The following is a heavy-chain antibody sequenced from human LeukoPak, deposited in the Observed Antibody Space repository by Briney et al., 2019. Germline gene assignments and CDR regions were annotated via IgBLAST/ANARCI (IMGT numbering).Heavy chain of an antibody. J-gene: IGHJ4*02. CDR1: GFTFSSYA. CDR3: AKTLHVYYYHGLGTEFDY. Sequence: GGSLRLSCAASGFTFSSYAMHWVRQAPGKGLEWVAFIRYDGSNKYYADSVKGRFTISRDNSKNTLYLQMSSLRAEDTAVYYCAKTLHVYYYHGLGTEFDYWGQGTLVTVSS. V-gene: IGHV3-30*02. D-gene: IGHD3-10*01. CDR2: IRYDGSNK.